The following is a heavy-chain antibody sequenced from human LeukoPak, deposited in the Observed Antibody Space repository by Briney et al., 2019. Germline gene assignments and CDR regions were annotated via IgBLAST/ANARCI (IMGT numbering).Heavy chain of an antibody. CDR2: IKQDGSEK. J-gene: IGHJ5*02. V-gene: IGHV3-7*01. CDR3: ARDLSDYYDSSGYYP. D-gene: IGHD3-22*01. Sequence: GGSLRLSCAASGFTFSSYWMSWVRQAPGKGLEWVANIKQDGSEKYYVDSVKGRFTISRDNAKNSLYLQMNSLRAEDTAVYYCARDLSDYYDSSGYYPWGQGTLVTVSS. CDR1: GFTFSSYW.